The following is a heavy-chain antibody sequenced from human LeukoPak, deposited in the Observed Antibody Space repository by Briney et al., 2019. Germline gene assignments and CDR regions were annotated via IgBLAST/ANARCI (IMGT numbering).Heavy chain of an antibody. Sequence: GGSLRLSCAASGFTFSSYGMHWVRQAPGKGLEWVAVISYDGSNKYYADSVKGRFTISRDNAQNSLYLQMNSLRAEDTAVYYCARHVVALGFDYWGQGTLVTVSS. J-gene: IGHJ4*02. CDR3: ARHVVALGFDY. D-gene: IGHD3-22*01. CDR1: GFTFSSYG. CDR2: ISYDGSNK. V-gene: IGHV3-30*03.